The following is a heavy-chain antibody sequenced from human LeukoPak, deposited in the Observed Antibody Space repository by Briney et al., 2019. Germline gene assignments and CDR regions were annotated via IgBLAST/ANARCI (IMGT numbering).Heavy chain of an antibody. CDR3: ARGYYMNFVHYYFDY. CDR2: MSTIGTT. D-gene: IGHD3/OR15-3a*01. Sequence: PSETLSLTCTVSGVSISGDFWSWIRQPAGKGLEWIGRMSTIGTTFYNPSLKSRVTMSGDSSKNQFSLELTSVTAADTAVYYCARGYYMNFVHYYFDYWGQGTLVTVSS. CDR1: GVSISGDF. V-gene: IGHV4-4*07. J-gene: IGHJ4*02.